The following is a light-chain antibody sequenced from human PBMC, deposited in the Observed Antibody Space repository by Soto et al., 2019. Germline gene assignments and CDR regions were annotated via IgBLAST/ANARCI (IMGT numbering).Light chain of an antibody. CDR2: GAS. Sequence: EIVMTQSPATLSVSPGERATPSCRASQSVSSNLAWYQQKPGQAPRLLIYGASIRATGIPARFSGSGSGTEFTLTISSLQSEDFAVYYCQQYNNWPPLTFGGGTKVEIK. J-gene: IGKJ4*01. CDR1: QSVSSN. CDR3: QQYNNWPPLT. V-gene: IGKV3D-15*01.